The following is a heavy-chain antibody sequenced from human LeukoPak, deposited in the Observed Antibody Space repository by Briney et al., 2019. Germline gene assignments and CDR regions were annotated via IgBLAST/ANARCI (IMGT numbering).Heavy chain of an antibody. D-gene: IGHD5-12*01. J-gene: IGHJ4*02. V-gene: IGHV1-18*01. CDR2: ISGYNGNT. Sequence: ASVKVSCKASGYTFTNYGISWVRQAPGQGLEWMGWISGYNGNTSYAQKLQGRVTMTTDTSTSTAYMELRSLRSDDTAVYYCARDGYSGSQGEDWGQGTLVTVSS. CDR1: GYTFTNYG. CDR3: ARDGYSGSQGED.